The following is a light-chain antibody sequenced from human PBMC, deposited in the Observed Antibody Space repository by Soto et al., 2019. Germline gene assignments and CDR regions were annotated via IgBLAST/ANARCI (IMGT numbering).Light chain of an antibody. V-gene: IGKV1-39*01. J-gene: IGKJ4*01. CDR1: QTIRSH. CDR2: ATS. CDR3: QQTYRTPLT. Sequence: DIQITQFPFSLSASVGDRVTITCRASQTIRSHLNWYQQKPGEAPKIVIYATSTLQSGVPSRFNGSVSGTDFTLTISSLQPEDFATYYCQQTYRTPLTFGGGTKVDIK.